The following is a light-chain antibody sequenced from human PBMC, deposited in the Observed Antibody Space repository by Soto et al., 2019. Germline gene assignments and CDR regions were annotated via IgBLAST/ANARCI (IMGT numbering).Light chain of an antibody. CDR1: QSVSSSY. CDR3: QQYGSSPPMYT. V-gene: IGKV3-20*01. J-gene: IGKJ2*01. CDR2: GAS. Sequence: EIVLTQSPGTLSLSPGERATLSCRASQSVSSSYLAWYQQRPGQAPRLLSYGASSRATGIPDRFSASGSGTDFTFTISRLEPEDFAVYDCQQYGSSPPMYTCGQGTKLEIK.